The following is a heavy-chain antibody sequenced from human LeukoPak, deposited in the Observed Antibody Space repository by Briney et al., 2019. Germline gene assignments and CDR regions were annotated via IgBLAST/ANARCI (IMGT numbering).Heavy chain of an antibody. Sequence: PSETLSLTCTVSGDSISSGPYSWRWIRQPPGKGLEWIGNISYSGNTYYNASLKSRVTISVDTSKNQFSLKLRSATAADTAVYYCARRSNYFDYWGQGTLVTVSS. CDR1: GDSISSGPYS. J-gene: IGHJ4*02. CDR3: ARRSNYFDY. CDR2: ISYSGNT. V-gene: IGHV4-39*01.